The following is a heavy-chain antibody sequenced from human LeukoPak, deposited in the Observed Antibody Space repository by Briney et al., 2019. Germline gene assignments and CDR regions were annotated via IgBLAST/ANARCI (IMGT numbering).Heavy chain of an antibody. Sequence: SETLSLTCAVYGGSFSGYYWHWIRQPPGKGLEWIGYIYYSGGTNYNPSLKSRVTISVDTSKNQFSLKLRSVTAADTAVYYCARDPSGSFFNWFDPWGQGTLVTVSS. V-gene: IGHV4-59*01. CDR3: ARDPSGSFFNWFDP. D-gene: IGHD1-26*01. CDR1: GGSFSGYY. J-gene: IGHJ5*02. CDR2: IYYSGGT.